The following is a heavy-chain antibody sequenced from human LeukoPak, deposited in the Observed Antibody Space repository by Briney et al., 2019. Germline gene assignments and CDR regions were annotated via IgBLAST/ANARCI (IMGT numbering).Heavy chain of an antibody. CDR1: GGTFSSYA. CDR3: ARDRDYGDYKRWYYFDY. V-gene: IGHV1-69*01. D-gene: IGHD4-17*01. Sequence: ASVKVSCKASGGTFSSYAISWVRQAPGQGLEWMGGIIPIFGTANYVQKFQGRVTITADESTSTAYMELSSLRSEDTAVYYCARDRDYGDYKRWYYFDYWGQGTLVTVSS. J-gene: IGHJ4*02. CDR2: IIPIFGTA.